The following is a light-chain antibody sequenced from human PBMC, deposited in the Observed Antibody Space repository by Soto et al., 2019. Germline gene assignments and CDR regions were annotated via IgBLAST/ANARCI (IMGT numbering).Light chain of an antibody. Sequence: DIVMTQSPHSLAVSLGERATINCKSSHRVLYSSHDKHSLAWYLQKSGQPPELLISWASARESGVPDRFSGSGSVTDFTLTNTSLQAEDVAVYHCQHFYNSPLSSGGGTRVEIK. J-gene: IGKJ4*01. CDR1: HRVLYSSHDKHS. CDR3: QHFYNSPLS. V-gene: IGKV4-1*01. CDR2: WAS.